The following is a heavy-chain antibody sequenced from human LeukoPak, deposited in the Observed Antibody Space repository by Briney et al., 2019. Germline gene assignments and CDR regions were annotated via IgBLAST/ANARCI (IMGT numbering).Heavy chain of an antibody. V-gene: IGHV4-39*01. Sequence: SESLSLTCTVSGGSISSSSYYWGWIRQPPGKGLEWIESIYYSGSTYYNPSLKSRVTISVDTSKNQFSLKLSSVTAADTAVYYCASSPMTTVINFDYWGQGTLVTVSS. D-gene: IGHD4-23*01. CDR2: IYYSGST. J-gene: IGHJ4*02. CDR3: ASSPMTTVINFDY. CDR1: GGSISSSSYY.